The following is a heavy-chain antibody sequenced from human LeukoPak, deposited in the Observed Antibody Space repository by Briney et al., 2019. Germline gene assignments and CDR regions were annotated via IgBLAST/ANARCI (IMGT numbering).Heavy chain of an antibody. D-gene: IGHD2-21*02. CDR3: AKDHRAYCGGDCVDFDY. Sequence: GGSLRLSCGASGFTFSNYGMLWVRQAPGKGLEWVAFIRYDGNNKLYADSVKGRFTISRDNSKNTLYLQMNSLRAEDTAVYYCAKDHRAYCGGDCVDFDYWGQGTLVTVSS. J-gene: IGHJ4*02. CDR1: GFTFSNYG. V-gene: IGHV3-30*02. CDR2: IRYDGNNK.